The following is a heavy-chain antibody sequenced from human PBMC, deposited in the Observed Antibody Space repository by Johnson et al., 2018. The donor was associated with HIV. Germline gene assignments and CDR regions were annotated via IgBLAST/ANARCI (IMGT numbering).Heavy chain of an antibody. V-gene: IGHV3-20*04. CDR3: AKSPGKDNGGNSGGIDF. CDR1: GFSFDDYG. D-gene: IGHD4-23*01. Sequence: MQLVESGGGVVRPGGSLRLSCAASGFSFDDYGMSWVRQAPGKGLEWVSTIYWNGGRAAYADSVKGRFTISRDNAKNSLYLQTNSLRAEETATYYCAKSPGKDNGGNSGGIDFWGQGTMVTVSS. CDR2: IYWNGGRA. J-gene: IGHJ3*01.